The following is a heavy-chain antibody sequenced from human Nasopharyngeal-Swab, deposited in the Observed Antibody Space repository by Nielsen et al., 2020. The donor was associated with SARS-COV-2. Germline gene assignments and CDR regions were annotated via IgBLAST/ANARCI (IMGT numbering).Heavy chain of an antibody. CDR2: ISYDGSNK. V-gene: IGHV3-30*18. Sequence: GEFLKISCAASGFTFSSYGMHWVRQAPGKGLEWVAVISYDGSNKYYADSVKGRFTISRDNSKNTLYLQMNSLRAEDTAVYYCAKDSALDYWGQGTLVTVSS. D-gene: IGHD3-10*01. J-gene: IGHJ4*02. CDR3: AKDSALDY. CDR1: GFTFSSYG.